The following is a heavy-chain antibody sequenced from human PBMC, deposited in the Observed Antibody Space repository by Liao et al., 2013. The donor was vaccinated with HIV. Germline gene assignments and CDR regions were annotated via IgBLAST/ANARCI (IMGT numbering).Heavy chain of an antibody. CDR2: IYYSGST. J-gene: IGHJ3*01. Sequence: QVQLQESGPGLVKPSQTLSLTCTVSGGSISSGDYYWSWIRQPPGKGLEWIGYIYYSGSTYYNPSLKSRVTMSLDTSRNQFSLKLSSVTAADTAIYYCARASTSSATNQNGAFDVWGQGTVVTVSS. CDR1: GGSISSGDYY. CDR3: ARASTSSATNQNGAFDV. V-gene: IGHV4-30-4*08. D-gene: IGHD2/OR15-2a*01.